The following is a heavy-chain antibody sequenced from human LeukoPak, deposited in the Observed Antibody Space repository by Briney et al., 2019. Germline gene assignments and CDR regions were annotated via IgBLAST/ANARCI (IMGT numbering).Heavy chain of an antibody. Sequence: ASVKVSCKASGYTFTSYGISWVRQAPGQGLEWVGWISAYNGNTNYAQKLQGRVTMTTDTSTSTAYMELRSLRSDDTAVYYCARVKLQWELLIGFDYWGQGTLVTVSS. V-gene: IGHV1-18*01. J-gene: IGHJ4*02. CDR1: GYTFTSYG. CDR3: ARVKLQWELLIGFDY. CDR2: ISAYNGNT. D-gene: IGHD1-26*01.